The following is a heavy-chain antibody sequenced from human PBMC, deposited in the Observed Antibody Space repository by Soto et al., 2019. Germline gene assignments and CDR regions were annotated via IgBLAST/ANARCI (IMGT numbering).Heavy chain of an antibody. Sequence: GGSLRLSCAASGFTFSNAWMNWVRQAPGKGLEWVGRIKSKTDGGTTDYAAPVKGRFTISRDDSKNTLYLQMNSLKTEDTAEYYCTAKLYGDYDLKHYGMDVWGQGTTVTVSS. V-gene: IGHV3-15*07. CDR2: IKSKTDGGTT. CDR1: GFTFSNAW. CDR3: TAKLYGDYDLKHYGMDV. J-gene: IGHJ6*02. D-gene: IGHD4-17*01.